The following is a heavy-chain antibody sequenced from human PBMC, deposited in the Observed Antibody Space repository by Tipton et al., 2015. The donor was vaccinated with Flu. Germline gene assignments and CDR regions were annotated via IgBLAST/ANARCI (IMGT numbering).Heavy chain of an antibody. V-gene: IGHV4-34*01. Sequence: TLSLTCAVYGGSFSGYYWSWIRQPPGKGLEWIGEINHSGSTNYNPSLKSRVTISVDTSKNQFSLKLSSVTAADTAVYYCASYPYGDYDYWGQGTLVTVSS. J-gene: IGHJ4*02. CDR3: ASYPYGDYDY. D-gene: IGHD4-17*01. CDR2: INHSGST. CDR1: GGSFSGYY.